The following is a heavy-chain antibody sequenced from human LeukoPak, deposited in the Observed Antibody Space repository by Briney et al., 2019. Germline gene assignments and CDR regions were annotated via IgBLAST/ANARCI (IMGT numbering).Heavy chain of an antibody. J-gene: IGHJ3*01. D-gene: IGHD4-17*01. CDR3: AREPVPHDYGDIVNVYDV. V-gene: IGHV4-34*01. CDR1: GGSLSGHY. Sequence: AETLSLTCAVSGGSLSGHYWSWIRQSPGKGLEWIGEIHHDGRTKYRPSLQNRISIFLDTSKKEFSLRLTHVTAADTAVYFCAREPVPHDYGDIVNVYDVWGKGTMVIVSS. CDR2: IHHDGRT.